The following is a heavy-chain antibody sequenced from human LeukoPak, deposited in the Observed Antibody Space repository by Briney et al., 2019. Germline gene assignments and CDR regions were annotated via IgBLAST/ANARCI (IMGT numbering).Heavy chain of an antibody. CDR2: INHSGST. D-gene: IGHD3-22*01. CDR3: ARGRLSSGYYLHDY. Sequence: MSSETLSLTCAVYGGSLSGYYWSWIRQPPGKGPEWIGEINHSGSTNYNPSLKRRVTISVHTSKNQFSLKLSSVTAADTAVYYCARGRLSSGYYLHDYWGQGTLVTVSS. V-gene: IGHV4-34*01. CDR1: GGSLSGYY. J-gene: IGHJ4*02.